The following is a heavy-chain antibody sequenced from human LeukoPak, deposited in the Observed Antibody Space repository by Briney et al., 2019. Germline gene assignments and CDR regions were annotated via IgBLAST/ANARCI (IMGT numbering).Heavy chain of an antibody. CDR1: GFTFSSYG. V-gene: IGHV3-30*18. D-gene: IGHD3-22*01. CDR3: AKSGYYDISARGGVDY. Sequence: GSLRLSCAASGFTFSSYGMHWVRQAPGKGLEWVAVISYDGSNKYYADSVKGRFTISRDNSKNTLYLQINSLRAEDTAVYYCAKSGYYDISARGGVDYWGQGTLVTVSS. CDR2: ISYDGSNK. J-gene: IGHJ4*02.